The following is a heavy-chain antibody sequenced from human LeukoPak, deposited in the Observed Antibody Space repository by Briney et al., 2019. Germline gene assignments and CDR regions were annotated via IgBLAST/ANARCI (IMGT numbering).Heavy chain of an antibody. V-gene: IGHV4-39*07. J-gene: IGHJ4*02. CDR1: GGSISSSSYY. D-gene: IGHD2-2*01. Sequence: SETLSLTCTVSGGSISSSSYYWGWIRQPPGKGLEWIGSIYYSGSTYYNPSLKSRVTISVDTSKNQFSLKLSSVTAADTAVYYCARLSSTSSVPGGWDYWGQGTLVTVSS. CDR3: ARLSSTSSVPGGWDY. CDR2: IYYSGST.